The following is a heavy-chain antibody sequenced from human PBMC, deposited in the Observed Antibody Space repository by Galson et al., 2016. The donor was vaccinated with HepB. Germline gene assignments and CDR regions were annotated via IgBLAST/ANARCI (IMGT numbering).Heavy chain of an antibody. J-gene: IGHJ4*01. CDR3: AREGYRGLDD. Sequence: SLRLSCAASGFTFSSYSMNWVRQAPGKGLEWVSSISSSSNHIYYADSVKGRVTISRDTPKNTLNLQMNGLRAEDTAVNYCAREGYRGLDDWGQGTLVTVSS. V-gene: IGHV3-21*01. D-gene: IGHD6-13*01. CDR1: GFTFSSYS. CDR2: ISSSSNHI.